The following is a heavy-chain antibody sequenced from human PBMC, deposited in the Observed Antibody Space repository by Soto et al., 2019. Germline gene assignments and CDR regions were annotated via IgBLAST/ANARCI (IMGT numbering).Heavy chain of an antibody. CDR3: ARDEDFWSGYSGY. CDR2: INAGNGNS. V-gene: IGHV1-3*01. J-gene: IGHJ4*02. D-gene: IGHD3-3*01. CDR1: GYTFTSYA. Sequence: ASVKVSCKASGYTFTSYAMHWVRQAPGQRLEWMGWINAGNGNSKYSQKFQGRVTITRDTSASTAYMELSSLRSEDTAVYYCARDEDFWSGYSGYWGQGTRVTVTS.